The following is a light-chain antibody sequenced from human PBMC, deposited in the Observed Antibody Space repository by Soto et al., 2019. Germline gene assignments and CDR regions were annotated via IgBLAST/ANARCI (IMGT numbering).Light chain of an antibody. CDR2: AAF. CDR1: QSISSY. J-gene: IGKJ1*01. CDR3: QQSYSTLTWT. V-gene: IGKV1-39*01. Sequence: DIQVAQSPSSLSASVGDIVTITCLASQSISSYLNWYQQKPVKAPKLMXYAAFSLQSGVPSRFSGSGSGTDLTLTISSLQPEDFANYYCQQSYSTLTWTFGQGTKVDIK.